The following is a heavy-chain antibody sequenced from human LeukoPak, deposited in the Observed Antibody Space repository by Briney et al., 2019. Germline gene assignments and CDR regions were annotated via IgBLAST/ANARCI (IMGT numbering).Heavy chain of an antibody. D-gene: IGHD6-13*01. CDR1: GFTFTNHW. CDR3: ARLQAGTIDY. Sequence: PGGSLRLSCAASGFTFTNHWMHWVRQAPGKGLVWVSRIRPDGRETNHADSVKGRFTISRDNAKNTLYLQMNSLGAEDTAVYYCARLQAGTIDYWGQETLVTVSS. J-gene: IGHJ4*02. CDR2: IRPDGRET. V-gene: IGHV3-74*01.